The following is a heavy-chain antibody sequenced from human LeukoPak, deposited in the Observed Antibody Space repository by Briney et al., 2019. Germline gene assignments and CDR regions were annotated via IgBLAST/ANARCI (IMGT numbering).Heavy chain of an antibody. Sequence: ASVKVSCKASGYTFTSYDINWVRQATGQGLEWMGWMNPNSGNTGYAQKFQGRVTMTRNTSISTAYMELSSLRSEDTAVYYCAREGSKNSGYDYSDYYYGMDVWGQGTTVTVSS. V-gene: IGHV1-8*01. CDR3: AREGSKNSGYDYSDYYYGMDV. CDR2: MNPNSGNT. D-gene: IGHD5-12*01. J-gene: IGHJ6*02. CDR1: GYTFTSYD.